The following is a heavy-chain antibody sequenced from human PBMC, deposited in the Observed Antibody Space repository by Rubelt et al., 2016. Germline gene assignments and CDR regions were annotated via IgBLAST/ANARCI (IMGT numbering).Heavy chain of an antibody. CDR1: GGSISSYY. J-gene: IGHJ4*02. D-gene: IGHD5-18*01. Sequence: QVQLQESGPGLVKPSETLSLTCTVSGGSISSYYWSWIRQPPGKGLEWIGEINHSGSTNYNPSLKSRVTISVDTSKNQFSLKLSAVTAADTAVYYCARGFRGYSYGYRGFLDYWGQGTLVTVSS. CDR3: ARGFRGYSYGYRGFLDY. CDR2: INHSGST. V-gene: IGHV4-59*12.